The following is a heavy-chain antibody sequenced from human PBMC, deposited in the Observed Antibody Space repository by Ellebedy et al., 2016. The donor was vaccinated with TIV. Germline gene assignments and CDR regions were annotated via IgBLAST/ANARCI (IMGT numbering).Heavy chain of an antibody. CDR1: GYTFTSHD. CDR2: INPSGGST. V-gene: IGHV1-46*01. D-gene: IGHD3-16*01. J-gene: IGHJ6*02. CDR3: ARRRGVGDYGMDV. Sequence: ASVKVSCKASGYTFTSHDINWVRQAPGQGLEWMGIINPSGGSTSYAQKFQERVTITRDMSTSTAYMELSSLRSEDTAMYYCARRRGVGDYGMDVWGQGTTVTVSS.